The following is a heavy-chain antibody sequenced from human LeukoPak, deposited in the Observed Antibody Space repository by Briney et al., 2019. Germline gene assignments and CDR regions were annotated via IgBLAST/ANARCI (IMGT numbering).Heavy chain of an antibody. CDR3: ATSPQGAPCYYYYYGMDV. Sequence: PGGSLRLSCAASGFTFSSYAMSWVRQAPGKGLEWVSAISGSGGSTYYADSVKGRFTISRDNSKNTLYLQMNSLRAEDTAVYYWATSPQGAPCYYYYYGMDVWGQGTTVTVSS. D-gene: IGHD2/OR15-2a*01. V-gene: IGHV3-23*01. J-gene: IGHJ6*02. CDR2: ISGSGGST. CDR1: GFTFSSYA.